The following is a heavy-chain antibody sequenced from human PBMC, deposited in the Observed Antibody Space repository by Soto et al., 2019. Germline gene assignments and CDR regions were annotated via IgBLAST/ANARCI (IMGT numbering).Heavy chain of an antibody. Sequence: EVQLLESGGDLVQPGGSLRLSCAASGCTFSSYAMSWVRQAPRKGLEWVSGISASGGSTYYVDSVKGRFTISRDNSKNTLYLQMNSLRAEDTAVYYCALIGQQLIGTKLRDCWGQGTLVAVSS. J-gene: IGHJ4*02. D-gene: IGHD6-13*01. CDR2: ISASGGST. CDR3: ALIGQQLIGTKLRDC. V-gene: IGHV3-23*01. CDR1: GCTFSSYA.